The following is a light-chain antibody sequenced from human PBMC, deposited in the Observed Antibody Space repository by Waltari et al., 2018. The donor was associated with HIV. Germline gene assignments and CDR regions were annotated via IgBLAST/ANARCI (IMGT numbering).Light chain of an antibody. Sequence: DVQMTQSPSTLSASVGDRVSITCLASQIIDYWLAWYQQKPGQPPKLLIYKTSYLESGVPTRFSGSGSGADFTLTIDGLQPEDFATYYCQQYNSHSYTFGQGTKLDIK. CDR2: KTS. CDR3: QQYNSHSYT. J-gene: IGKJ2*01. V-gene: IGKV1-5*03. CDR1: QIIDYW.